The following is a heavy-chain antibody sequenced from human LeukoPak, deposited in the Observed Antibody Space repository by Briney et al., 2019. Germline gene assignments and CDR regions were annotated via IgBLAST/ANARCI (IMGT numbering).Heavy chain of an antibody. J-gene: IGHJ4*02. D-gene: IGHD1-26*01. V-gene: IGHV3-7*05. Sequence: AGGSLRLSCAASGFTFSNYWMSWVRQAPGKGLEWVASIKQDGSDKYYVDSVKGRFTFSRDNAKNSLYLQMNSLRAEDTAVYHCTRGAGSSDYGGQGTRVTVSA. CDR1: GFTFSNYW. CDR3: TRGAGSSDY. CDR2: IKQDGSDK.